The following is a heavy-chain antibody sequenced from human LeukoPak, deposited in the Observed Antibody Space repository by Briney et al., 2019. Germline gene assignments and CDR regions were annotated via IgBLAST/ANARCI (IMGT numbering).Heavy chain of an antibody. J-gene: IGHJ6*03. CDR1: GFTFSSYS. D-gene: IGHD1-1*01. V-gene: IGHV3-23*01. Sequence: GGSLRLSCAASGFTFSSYSMNWVRQAPGKGLEWVSAISGSGGSTYYADSVKGRFTISRDNSKNTLYLQMNSLRAEDTAVYYCAKGTTGGYYYYYYMDVWGKGTTVTVSS. CDR3: AKGTTGGYYYYYYMDV. CDR2: ISGSGGST.